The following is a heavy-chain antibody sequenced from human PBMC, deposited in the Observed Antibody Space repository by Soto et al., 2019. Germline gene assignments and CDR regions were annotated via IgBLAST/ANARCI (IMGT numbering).Heavy chain of an antibody. J-gene: IGHJ6*03. V-gene: IGHV4-34*01. CDR2: INHSGST. CDR3: ARGAARGRGYYYYYMDV. CDR1: GGSFSGYY. D-gene: IGHD6-6*01. Sequence: SETLSLTCAVYGGSFSGYYWSWIRQPPGKGLEWIGEINHSGSTSYNPSLKSRVTISVDTSKNQFSLKLSSVTAADTAVYYCARGAARGRGYYYYYMDVWGKGTTVTVSS.